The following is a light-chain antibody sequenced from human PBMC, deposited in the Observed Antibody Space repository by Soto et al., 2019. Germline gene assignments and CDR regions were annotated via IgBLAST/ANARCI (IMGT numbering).Light chain of an antibody. CDR2: RVT. J-gene: IGLJ1*01. CDR1: TSDIGGHDY. Sequence: QSVLTQPASVSGSLGQSITISCTGTTSDIGGHDYVSWYQQHPGKAPRLIIFRVTGRPSGVSIRFSGSKSGNTASLTISGPQAEDEADYYCSSYTTTTHGVFGAGTKVTVL. V-gene: IGLV2-14*01. CDR3: SSYTTTTHGV.